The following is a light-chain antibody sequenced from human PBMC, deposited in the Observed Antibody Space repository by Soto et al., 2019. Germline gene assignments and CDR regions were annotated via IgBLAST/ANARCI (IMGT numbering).Light chain of an antibody. J-gene: IGLJ1*01. Sequence: QSALTQPASVSGSPGQSITISYTGTSSDVGDYNYVSWYQQHPGKAPKLMIYDVSNRPSGVSNRFSGSKSGSTASLTISGLQAEDGADYYCSSYSTSTTRVFGTGTKLTVL. CDR3: SSYSTSTTRV. CDR2: DVS. CDR1: SSDVGDYNY. V-gene: IGLV2-14*01.